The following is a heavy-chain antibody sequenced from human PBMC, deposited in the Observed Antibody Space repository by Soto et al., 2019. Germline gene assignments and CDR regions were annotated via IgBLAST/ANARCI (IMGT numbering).Heavy chain of an antibody. D-gene: IGHD2-8*01. CDR2: ISGSGGST. V-gene: IGHV3-23*01. Sequence: TGGSLRLSCAASGFTFSSYAMSWVRQAPGKGLEWVSAISGSGGSTYYADSVKGRFTISRDNSKNTLYLQMNSLRAEDTAVYYCAKHPSYCTNGVCYHFMDVWGQGTTVTVSS. CDR1: GFTFSSYA. CDR3: AKHPSYCTNGVCYHFMDV. J-gene: IGHJ6*02.